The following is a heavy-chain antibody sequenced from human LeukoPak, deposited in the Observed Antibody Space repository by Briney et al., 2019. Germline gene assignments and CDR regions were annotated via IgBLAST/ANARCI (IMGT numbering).Heavy chain of an antibody. CDR3: ARDTPQHLKRYDY. V-gene: IGHV1-18*01. D-gene: IGHD6-13*01. CDR2: INTHNGNT. Sequence: ASVKVSCKASGYNFDKFGIAWVRQAPGQGLEWMGWINTHNGNTKYAQQYQGRVTMTTDTSTSTVYMELRSLRSDDTAIYFCARDTPQHLKRYDYWGQGTQVTVSS. J-gene: IGHJ4*02. CDR1: GYNFDKFG.